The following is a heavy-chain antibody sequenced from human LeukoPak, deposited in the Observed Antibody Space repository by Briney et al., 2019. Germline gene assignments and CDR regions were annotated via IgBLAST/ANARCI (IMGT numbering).Heavy chain of an antibody. CDR2: ISSSGGST. CDR1: GFTFSSYD. Sequence: GGSLRLSCAASGFTFSSYDMSWVRQAPGQGLEWVSGISSSGGSTYYADSVRGRFTISRDNSMNTLYLQMNSLRAEDTALYYCARDHLEDIVVVPAARRYYYYMDVWGKGTTVTVSS. V-gene: IGHV3-23*01. CDR3: ARDHLEDIVVVPAARRYYYYMDV. J-gene: IGHJ6*03. D-gene: IGHD2-2*01.